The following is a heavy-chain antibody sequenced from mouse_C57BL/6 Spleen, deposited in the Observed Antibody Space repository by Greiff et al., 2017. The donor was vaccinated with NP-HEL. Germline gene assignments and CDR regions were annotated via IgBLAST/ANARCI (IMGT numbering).Heavy chain of an antibody. CDR3: ARHGYYYGSSSPHFDY. D-gene: IGHD1-1*01. Sequence: EVQGVESGGDLVKPGGSLKLSCAASGFTFSSYGMSWVRQTPDKRLEWVATISSGGSYTYYPDSVKGRFTISRDNAKNTLYLQMSSLKSEDTAMYYCARHGYYYGSSSPHFDYWGQGTTLTVSS. CDR1: GFTFSSYG. J-gene: IGHJ2*01. CDR2: ISSGGSYT. V-gene: IGHV5-6*01.